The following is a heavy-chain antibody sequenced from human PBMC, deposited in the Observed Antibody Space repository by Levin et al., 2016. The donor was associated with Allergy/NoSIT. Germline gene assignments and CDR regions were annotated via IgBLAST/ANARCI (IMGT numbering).Heavy chain of an antibody. D-gene: IGHD2-15*01. CDR1: GYTFTAYY. V-gene: IGHV1-2*06. CDR2: INPHSGAT. CDR3: ARDRVGCSEISCYLSTYSFDT. J-gene: IGHJ4*02. Sequence: ASVKVSCKASGYTFTAYYLHWLRQAPGQGLEWMGRINPHSGATNFAQKFQGRLSMARDTSITTTYLELKSLTVDDTAIYFCARDRVGCSEISCYLSTYSFDTWGQGSLVTVSS.